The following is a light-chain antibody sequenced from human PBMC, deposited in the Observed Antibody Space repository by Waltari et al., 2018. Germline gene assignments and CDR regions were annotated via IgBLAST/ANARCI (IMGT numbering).Light chain of an antibody. J-gene: IGLJ2*01. CDR2: DVI. CDR1: SSDSGAYEY. V-gene: IGLV2-14*03. Sequence: SALTQPDSVSGSPGQSITISCSGISSDSGAYEYVSWYQQHPGKAPKVIIYDVINRPSGVSDRFSGSKSGSSASLTISCLQAEDEADYYCSSFTSSTTGIFGGGTKLTVL. CDR3: SSFTSSTTGI.